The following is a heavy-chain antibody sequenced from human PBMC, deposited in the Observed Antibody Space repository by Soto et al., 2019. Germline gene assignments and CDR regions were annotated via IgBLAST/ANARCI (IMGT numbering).Heavy chain of an antibody. CDR1: GYTFTSYY. D-gene: IGHD2-8*01. J-gene: IGHJ4*02. CDR3: ARPPLPGCINAVCYPLDY. Sequence: QVQLVQSGAEVKKPGASVKISCKASGYTFTSYYMHWVRQAPGQGLEWMGIINPSGGSTNYAQKLQGRVAMTRDTSKSTVYMELNSLRSEDTAVYYCARPPLPGCINAVCYPLDYWGQGTLVTVSS. CDR2: INPSGGST. V-gene: IGHV1-46*01.